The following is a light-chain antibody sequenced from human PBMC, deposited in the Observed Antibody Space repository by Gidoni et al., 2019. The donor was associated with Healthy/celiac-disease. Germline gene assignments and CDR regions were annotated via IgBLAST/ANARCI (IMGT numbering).Light chain of an antibody. CDR3: RQSYSALFT. Sequence: DIQMTQSPSSLAASVGDRVTITCRASQSISSYLNWYQQKPGKAPKLLIYAASSLQSGVPSRFSGSGSGTDFTLAISSLQPEDFATCYCRQSYSALFTFGPGTKVNIK. V-gene: IGKV1-39*01. J-gene: IGKJ3*01. CDR1: QSISSY. CDR2: AAS.